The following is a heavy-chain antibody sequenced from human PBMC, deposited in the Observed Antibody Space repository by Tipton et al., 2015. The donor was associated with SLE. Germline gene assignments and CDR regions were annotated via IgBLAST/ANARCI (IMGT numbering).Heavy chain of an antibody. CDR1: GYTFTSYY. CDR2: INPSGGST. J-gene: IGHJ4*02. Sequence: QSGPEVKKPGASVKVSCKASGYTFTSYYMHWVRQAPGQGLEWMGIINPSGGSTSYAQKFQGRVTMTRDTSTSAVYMELSSLISEDTAVYYCARDYYDFWSGYYKGEFDYWGQGTLVTVSS. CDR3: ARDYYDFWSGYYKGEFDY. V-gene: IGHV1-46*01. D-gene: IGHD3-3*01.